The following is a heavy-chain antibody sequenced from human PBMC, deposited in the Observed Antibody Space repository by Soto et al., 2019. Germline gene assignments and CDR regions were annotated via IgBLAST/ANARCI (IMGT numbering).Heavy chain of an antibody. CDR3: ATSYDTGFDP. Sequence: QLQLTQSGGEARKPGASVRVSCAASGYKFSTYAISWLRQAPGQGLEWMDLITPNSGYTNYAQKFQGRLILTTDIPSSTAYMELTSLRYDDTAIYYCATSYDTGFDPWGQGTLVSVS. V-gene: IGHV1-18*01. CDR1: GYKFSTYA. D-gene: IGHD3-9*01. J-gene: IGHJ5*02. CDR2: ITPNSGYT.